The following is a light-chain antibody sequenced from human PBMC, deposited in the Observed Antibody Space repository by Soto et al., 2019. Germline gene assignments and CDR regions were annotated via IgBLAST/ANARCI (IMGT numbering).Light chain of an antibody. CDR3: QQRSDRPLT. CDR1: QSVSSF. J-gene: IGKJ4*01. V-gene: IGKV3-11*01. Sequence: EIVLTQSPATLSLSPGERATLSCSASQSVSSFLAWYQQKPGQAPRLLIYDASNRAAGIPARFSGSGSGTDFTLTITSLEPEDFAVYYCQQRSDRPLTFGGGTKVEIK. CDR2: DAS.